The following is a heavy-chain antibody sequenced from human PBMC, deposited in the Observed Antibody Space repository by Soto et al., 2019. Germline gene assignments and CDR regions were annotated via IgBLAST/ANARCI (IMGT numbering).Heavy chain of an antibody. CDR1: GYSFTSYW. Sequence: GESVKISCNGSGYSFTSYWIAWVRQMPWKGLEWMGIIYPGDSDTRHSPAFQGQVTFSVDKSTSTAHLQWSSLKASDTAMYYCARQGYYDSGGYFPFDYWGQGTQVTVSS. CDR2: IYPGDSDT. J-gene: IGHJ4*02. V-gene: IGHV5-51*01. D-gene: IGHD3-22*01. CDR3: ARQGYYDSGGYFPFDY.